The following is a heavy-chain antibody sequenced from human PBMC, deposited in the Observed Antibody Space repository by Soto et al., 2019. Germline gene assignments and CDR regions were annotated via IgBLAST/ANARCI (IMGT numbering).Heavy chain of an antibody. CDR3: ARGGPGGSYSDGRGGMDV. CDR2: INPNSGGT. J-gene: IGHJ6*02. D-gene: IGHD1-26*01. V-gene: IGHV1-2*04. CDR1: GYTFTGYY. Sequence: QVQLVQSGAEVKKPGASVKVSCKASGYTFTGYYMHWVRQAPGQGLEWMGWINPNSGGTNYAQKFQGLGTMTREPSMRTAYMELGRLRTDETAVYYCARGGPGGSYSDGRGGMDVWGQGTTVTVSS.